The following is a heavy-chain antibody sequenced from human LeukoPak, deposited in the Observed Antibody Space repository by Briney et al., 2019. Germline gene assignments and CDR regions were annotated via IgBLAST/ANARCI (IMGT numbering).Heavy chain of an antibody. CDR1: GYSISSGYY. D-gene: IGHD2-2*03. J-gene: IGHJ4*02. V-gene: IGHV4-38-2*01. Sequence: SETLSLTCAVSGYSISSGYYWGWIRQPPGKGLEWIGSIYHSGSTYCNPSLKSRVTISVDTSKNQFSLKLSSVTAADTAVYYCARVGYCSSTSCYAGALDYWGQGTLVTVSS. CDR2: IYHSGST. CDR3: ARVGYCSSTSCYAGALDY.